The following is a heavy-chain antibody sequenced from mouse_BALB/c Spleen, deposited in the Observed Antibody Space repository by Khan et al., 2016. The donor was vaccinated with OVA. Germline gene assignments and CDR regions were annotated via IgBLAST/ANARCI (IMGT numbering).Heavy chain of an antibody. Sequence: DVKLQESGAELVKPGASVKLSCTASGFNIKDTYMHWVKQRPEQGLEWIGRIDPANGYTKYDPKFQGKATITADTSSNTAYLQLSSLPSEDTAVYYCARDYWDVFAYWGQGTLVTVSA. D-gene: IGHD4-1*01. CDR2: IDPANGYT. CDR3: ARDYWDVFAY. CDR1: GFNIKDTY. V-gene: IGHV14-3*02. J-gene: IGHJ3*01.